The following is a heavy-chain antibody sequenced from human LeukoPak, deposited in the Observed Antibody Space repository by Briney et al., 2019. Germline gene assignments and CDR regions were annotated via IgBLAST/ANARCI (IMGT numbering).Heavy chain of an antibody. CDR1: GGNFNSYA. CDR3: ARDRGRGSSHPDY. CDR2: IIPILGIA. J-gene: IGHJ4*02. Sequence: SVKVSCKASGGNFNSYAISWVRQAPGQGLEWMGRIIPILGIANYAQKFQGRVTITADKTTSTAYTELSSLRSEDTAVYYCARDRGRGSSHPDYWGQGTLVTVSS. V-gene: IGHV1-69*04. D-gene: IGHD3-10*01.